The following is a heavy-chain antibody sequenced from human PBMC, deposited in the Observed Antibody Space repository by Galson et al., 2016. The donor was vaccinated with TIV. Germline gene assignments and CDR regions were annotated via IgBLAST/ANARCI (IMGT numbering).Heavy chain of an antibody. V-gene: IGHV4-59*01. CDR3: ARDNCSGASCYLTYHYYGIDV. D-gene: IGHD2-15*01. CDR1: GGSISTYY. Sequence: SETLSLTCPVSGGSISTYYWSWIRQPPGKGLEWIGYIDSSGNTNYNPSLKSRVTISVDTSKNQFSLKLSSVTAADTAVYYCARDNCSGASCYLTYHYYGIDVWGQGTTVTVSS. J-gene: IGHJ6*02. CDR2: IDSSGNT.